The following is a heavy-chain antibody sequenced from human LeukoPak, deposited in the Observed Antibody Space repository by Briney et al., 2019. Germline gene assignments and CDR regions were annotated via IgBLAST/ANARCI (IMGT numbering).Heavy chain of an antibody. CDR1: GFTFSSYE. CDR2: ISSSGSTI. D-gene: IGHD3-9*01. V-gene: IGHV3-48*03. J-gene: IGHJ3*02. CDR3: ARDEGLTGYYSAEAFDI. Sequence: GGSLRLSCAASGFTFSSYEMNWVRQAPGKGLEWVSYISSSGSTIYYADSVKGRFTISRDNAKNSLYLQMNSLRAEDTAVYYCARDEGLTGYYSAEAFDIWGQGAIVTVSS.